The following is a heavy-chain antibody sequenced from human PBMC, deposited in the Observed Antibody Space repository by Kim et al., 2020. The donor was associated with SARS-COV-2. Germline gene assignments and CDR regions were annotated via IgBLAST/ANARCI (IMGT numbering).Heavy chain of an antibody. D-gene: IGHD6-6*01. J-gene: IGHJ6*02. CDR3: ARSREYSTSSPSYYYGLDV. CDR1: AFSFSSYT. Sequence: GGSLRLSCAASAFSFSSYTMIWVRQAPGKGLEWVASIRSGGHHIYYADSMKGRFTISRDNAKKLLFLQMNSLRAEDTAVYYCARSREYSTSSPSYYYGLDVWGQGTTVTVSS. CDR2: IRSGGHHI. V-gene: IGHV3-21*01.